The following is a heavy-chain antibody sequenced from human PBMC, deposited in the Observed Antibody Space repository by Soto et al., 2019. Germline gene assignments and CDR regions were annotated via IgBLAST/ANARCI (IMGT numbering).Heavy chain of an antibody. CDR1: GFTVSSNY. J-gene: IGHJ4*02. CDR2: IYSGGST. V-gene: IGHV3-53*04. D-gene: IGHD3-10*01. Sequence: GGSLRLSCAASGFTVSSNYMSWVRQAPGKGLEWVSVIYSGGSTYYADSVKGRFTISRHNSKNTLYLQMNGLRAEDTAVYYCARGPYYGSGMFDYWGQGTLVTVSS. CDR3: ARGPYYGSGMFDY.